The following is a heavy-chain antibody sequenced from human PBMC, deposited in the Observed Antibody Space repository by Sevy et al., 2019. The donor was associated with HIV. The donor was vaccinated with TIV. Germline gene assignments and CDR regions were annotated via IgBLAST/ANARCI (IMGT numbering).Heavy chain of an antibody. CDR2: ISSSSGTI. J-gene: IGHJ4*02. Sequence: GGSLRLSCVTSGFSFSSYSMNWVRQAPGKGLEWVSYISSSSGTIRYADSVKGRLTIYRDNAKNSLFLQMNSLRAEDTAVYYCARDDHWAFDYWGQGALVTVSS. D-gene: IGHD7-27*01. CDR1: GFSFSSYS. V-gene: IGHV3-48*01. CDR3: ARDDHWAFDY.